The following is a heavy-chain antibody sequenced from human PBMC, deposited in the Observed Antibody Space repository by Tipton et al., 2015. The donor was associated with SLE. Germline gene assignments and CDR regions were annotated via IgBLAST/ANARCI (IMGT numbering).Heavy chain of an antibody. CDR3: ARQLADYYGPGGKTWFDP. Sequence: TLSLTCTVSGGSISSGAYYWSWIRQPPGKGLEWIGDIYYIGNTNYNPSLKSRVTISVDTSKNQFSLKLTSVTAADTAVYYCARQLADYYGPGGKTWFDPWGQGSLVTVSS. CDR1: GGSISSGAYY. D-gene: IGHD3-10*01. V-gene: IGHV4-61*08. J-gene: IGHJ5*02. CDR2: IYYIGNT.